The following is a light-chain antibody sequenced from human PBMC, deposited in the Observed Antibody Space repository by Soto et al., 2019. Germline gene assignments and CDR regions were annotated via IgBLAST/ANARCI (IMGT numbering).Light chain of an antibody. J-gene: IGLJ3*02. CDR3: AAWDDSLNAWV. CDR1: RSNIGRDT. CDR2: DNH. V-gene: IGLV1-44*01. Sequence: QSVLTQPPSASGTPGQRVTISCSGSRSNIGRDTVNWYQQLPATAPKLLIFDNHQRPSGVPERFSGSKSGTSASLVISGPQSDDEADYYCAAWDDSLNAWVFGGGTKLTVL.